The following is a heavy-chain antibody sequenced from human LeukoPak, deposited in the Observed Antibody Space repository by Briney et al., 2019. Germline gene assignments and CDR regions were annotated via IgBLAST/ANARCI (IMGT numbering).Heavy chain of an antibody. D-gene: IGHD3-22*01. V-gene: IGHV3-23*01. J-gene: IGHJ4*02. Sequence: GGSLRLSCAASGFTFSSFAMSWVRQAPGKGLEWVSTISGSGGSTYYADSVKGGFTISRDNSKNTLYLQMNSLRAEDTAVYYCAKESYYDSSSDYWGPGALVTVSS. CDR2: ISGSGGST. CDR3: AKESYYDSSSDY. CDR1: GFTFSSFA.